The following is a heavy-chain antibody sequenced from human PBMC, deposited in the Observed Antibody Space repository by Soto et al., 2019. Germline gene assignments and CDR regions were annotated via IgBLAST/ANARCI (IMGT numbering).Heavy chain of an antibody. CDR3: AREGCIGQYYDGMDV. Sequence: QVQLVESGGGVVQPGRSLRLSCAASGFTFSSYAMHWVRQAPGKGLEWVAVISYDGSNKYYADSVKGRFTISRDNSKNTLYLQMNGLRAEETAVYNGAREGCIGQYYDGMDVWGQGTTVTVSS. D-gene: IGHD2-8*01. CDR1: GFTFSSYA. J-gene: IGHJ6*02. CDR2: ISYDGSNK. V-gene: IGHV3-30-3*01.